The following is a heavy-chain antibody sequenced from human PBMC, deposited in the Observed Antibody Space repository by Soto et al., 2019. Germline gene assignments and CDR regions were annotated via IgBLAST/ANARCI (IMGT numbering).Heavy chain of an antibody. J-gene: IGHJ4*02. V-gene: IGHV3-15*01. CDR3: TTTSIGLYFDH. CDR2: IKTKTNGATT. CDR1: GFSFSNAW. Sequence: QLLESGGGLVKPGGSLRLSCTASGFSFSNAWMSWVRQAPGKGLEWVGRIKTKTNGATTDYAAPVQGRFGISRDDSKNTLFLQMDSLQTEDTAVYYCTTTSIGLYFDHWGQGTLVTVSS. D-gene: IGHD3-3*01.